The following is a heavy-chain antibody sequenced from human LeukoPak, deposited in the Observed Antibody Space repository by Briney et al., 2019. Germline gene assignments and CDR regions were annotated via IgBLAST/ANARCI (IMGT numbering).Heavy chain of an antibody. CDR1: GGSISSYY. Sequence: SETLFLTCTVSGGSISSYYWSWIRQPPGKGLEWIGYIYYSGSTNYNPSLKSRVTISVDTSKNHFSLKLSSVTAADTAVYYCARSRLPGTRGYWFDPWGQGTLVTVSS. V-gene: IGHV4-59*01. D-gene: IGHD1-1*01. J-gene: IGHJ5*02. CDR3: ARSRLPGTRGYWFDP. CDR2: IYYSGST.